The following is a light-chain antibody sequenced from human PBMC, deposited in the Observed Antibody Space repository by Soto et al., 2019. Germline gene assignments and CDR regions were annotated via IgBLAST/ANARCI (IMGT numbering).Light chain of an antibody. CDR1: QSVSSSY. Sequence: EIVLTQSPGTLSLSPGERATLSCRASQSVSSSYLAWYQQKPGQAPRLLIYDASNRAPGIPARFSGSGSGTDFTLTISSLDPEDFGVYYCQQRSNWRTFGQGTRLEIK. CDR2: DAS. V-gene: IGKV3D-20*02. CDR3: QQRSNWRT. J-gene: IGKJ5*01.